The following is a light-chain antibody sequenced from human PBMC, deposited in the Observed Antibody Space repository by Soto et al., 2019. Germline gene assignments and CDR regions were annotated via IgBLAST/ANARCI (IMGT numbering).Light chain of an antibody. J-gene: IGLJ1*01. Sequence: QSVLTQPPSASGTPGQRVTISCSGSSSSIGSNSVNWYQQLPRTAPKVLIYTNSQRPSGVPDRFSGSKSGPSASLAISGLQPDDEADYYCAALDGTLNVYFFGTGTKLTVL. CDR1: SSSIGSNS. CDR3: AALDGTLNVYF. V-gene: IGLV1-44*01. CDR2: TNS.